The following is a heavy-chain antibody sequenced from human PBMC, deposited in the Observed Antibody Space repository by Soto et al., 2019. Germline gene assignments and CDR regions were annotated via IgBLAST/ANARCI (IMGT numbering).Heavy chain of an antibody. CDR3: ARTLRSGGRSVVRYSNEYNWFDP. CDR2: INHSGST. J-gene: IGHJ5*02. CDR1: GGSFSGYY. D-gene: IGHD4-4*01. Sequence: PSQTLSLTCAVYGGSFSGYYWRWIRQPPGKGLEWIGEINHSGSTNYNPSLKSRVTISVDASKNQFSLNLSSVTAADTAVYYCARTLRSGGRSVVRYSNEYNWFDPWGQGTLVTVSS. V-gene: IGHV4-34*01.